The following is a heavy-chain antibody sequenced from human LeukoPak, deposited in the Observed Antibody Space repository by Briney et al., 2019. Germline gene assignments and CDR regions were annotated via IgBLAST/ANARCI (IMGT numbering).Heavy chain of an antibody. V-gene: IGHV4-59*01. CDR1: GGSISSYY. CDR2: IYYSGST. CDR3: ARWYYDFWSGYSHFDY. J-gene: IGHJ4*02. D-gene: IGHD3-3*01. Sequence: PSETLSLTCTVSGGSISSYYWSWIRQPPGKGLEWIGYIYYSGSTNYNPSLKSRVTISVDTSKNQFSLKLSSVTAADTAVYYCARWYYDFWSGYSHFDYWGQGTLVTVSS.